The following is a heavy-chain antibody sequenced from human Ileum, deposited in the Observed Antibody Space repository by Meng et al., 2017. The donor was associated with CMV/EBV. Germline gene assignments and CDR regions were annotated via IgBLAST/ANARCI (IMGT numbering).Heavy chain of an antibody. J-gene: IGHJ4*02. D-gene: IGHD2-15*01. CDR1: GGSFSGYY. Sequence: QVQLQQWGAGLLKPSETLSLTCAVYGGSFSGYYWSWFRQPPGKGLEWIGEINHSGSTNYNPSLKSRVTISVDTSKNQFFLKLSSVTAADTAVYYCARGVAGGPFDYWGQGTLVTVSS. CDR2: INHSGST. V-gene: IGHV4-34*01. CDR3: ARGVAGGPFDY.